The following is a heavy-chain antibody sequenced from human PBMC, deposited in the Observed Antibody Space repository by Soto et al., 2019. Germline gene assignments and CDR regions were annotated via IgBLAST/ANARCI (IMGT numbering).Heavy chain of an antibody. CDR3: ARGRAGGGCNLDV. Sequence: QVQLVESGGGVVQPGRSLRLSCAASGFTFRSYGMHGVRQAPGKGLEWVAVIWNDGSERYYADSVKGRFTISRDNSKNMLNLQMNSLRAEDTAVYYCARGRAGGGCNLDVWGQGTTVTVSS. D-gene: IGHD2-15*01. J-gene: IGHJ6*02. CDR2: IWNDGSER. V-gene: IGHV3-33*01. CDR1: GFTFRSYG.